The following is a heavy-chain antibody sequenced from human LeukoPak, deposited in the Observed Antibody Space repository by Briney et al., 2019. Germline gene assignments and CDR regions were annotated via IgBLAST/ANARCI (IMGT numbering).Heavy chain of an antibody. CDR2: IKQDGSEK. V-gene: IGHV3-7*01. Sequence: GGSLRLSCAASGFTFSSYWMSWVRQAPGKGLEWVANIKQDGSEKYYVDSVKGRFTIPRDNAKNSLYLQMNSLRAEDTAVYYCARDGGGYTSDYWGQGTLVTVSS. D-gene: IGHD5-24*01. CDR3: ARDGGGYTSDY. J-gene: IGHJ4*02. CDR1: GFTFSSYW.